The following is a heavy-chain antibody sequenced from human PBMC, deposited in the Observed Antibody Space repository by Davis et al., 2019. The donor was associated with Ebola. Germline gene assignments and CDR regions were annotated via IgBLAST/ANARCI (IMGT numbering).Heavy chain of an antibody. CDR3: VSDWEYYFDY. Sequence: GESLKISCAASGFTFSSYWMHWVRQAPGKGLVWVSRINSDGSSTSYADSVKGRFTIPRDNAKNTLYLQMNSLRAEDTAVYYCVSDWEYYFDYWGQGTLVTVSS. V-gene: IGHV3-74*01. D-gene: IGHD1-26*01. J-gene: IGHJ4*02. CDR2: INSDGSST. CDR1: GFTFSSYW.